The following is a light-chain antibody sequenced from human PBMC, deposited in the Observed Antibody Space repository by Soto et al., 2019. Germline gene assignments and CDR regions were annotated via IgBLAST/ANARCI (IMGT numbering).Light chain of an antibody. Sequence: EIVLTQSPATLSLSPGERATLSCRASQSVSSYLAWYQQKPGQAPRLLIYDASNRATGIPARFSGSGSGTDFTLTISSLEPEEFAVYYGQQRSNWPHTFGGGTKVESK. J-gene: IGKJ4*01. V-gene: IGKV3-11*01. CDR1: QSVSSY. CDR2: DAS. CDR3: QQRSNWPHT.